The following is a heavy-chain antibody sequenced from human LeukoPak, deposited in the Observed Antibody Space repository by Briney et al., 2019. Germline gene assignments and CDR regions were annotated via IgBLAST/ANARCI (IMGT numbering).Heavy chain of an antibody. CDR2: INPNSGGT. Sequence: ASVKVSCKASGYTFTGYYMHCVRQAPGQGLEWMGWINPNSGGTNYAQKFQGRVTMTRDTSISTAYMELSRLRSDDTAVYYCARGGDYDSSGYYYVWGQGTLVTVSS. CDR1: GYTFTGYY. V-gene: IGHV1-2*02. CDR3: ARGGDYDSSGYYYV. D-gene: IGHD3-22*01. J-gene: IGHJ4*02.